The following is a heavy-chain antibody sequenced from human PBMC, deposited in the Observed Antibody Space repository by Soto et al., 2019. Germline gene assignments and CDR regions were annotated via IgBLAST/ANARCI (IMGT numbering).Heavy chain of an antibody. D-gene: IGHD6-19*01. J-gene: IGHJ1*01. CDR2: ISYDGSNK. CDR3: ARDSGYSSGWYDTEYFQH. V-gene: IGHV3-30-3*01. CDR1: GFTFSSYA. Sequence: XVCLRLSCAASGFTFSSYAMHWVRQAPGKGLEWVAVISYDGSNKYYADSVKGRFTISRDNSKNTLYLQMNSLRAEDTAVYYCARDSGYSSGWYDTEYFQHWGQGTLVTVSS.